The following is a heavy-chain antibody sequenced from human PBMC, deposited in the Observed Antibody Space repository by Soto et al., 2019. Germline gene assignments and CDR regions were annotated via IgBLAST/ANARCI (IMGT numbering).Heavy chain of an antibody. Sequence: QVQLQQWGAGLLKPSETLSLTCAVYGGSFSGYYWSWIRQPPGKGLEWIGEINHSGSTNYNPSLKSRVTISVDRSKNQLSLKLSSVTAADTAVYYCARTDSRSWYCYWGQGTLVTVSS. CDR3: ARTDSRSWYCY. CDR2: INHSGST. V-gene: IGHV4-34*01. J-gene: IGHJ4*02. CDR1: GGSFSGYY. D-gene: IGHD6-13*01.